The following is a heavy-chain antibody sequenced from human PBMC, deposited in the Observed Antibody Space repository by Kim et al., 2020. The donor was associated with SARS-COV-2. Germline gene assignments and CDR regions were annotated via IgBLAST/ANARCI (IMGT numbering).Heavy chain of an antibody. Sequence: SVKVSCKASGGTFSSYAISWVRQAPGQGLEWMGGIIPIFGTANYAQKFQGRVTITADESTSTAYMELSSLRSEDTAVYYCARDGSPGFGELFARNYYYYGMDVWGQGTTVTVSS. CDR1: GGTFSSYA. CDR3: ARDGSPGFGELFARNYYYYGMDV. CDR2: IIPIFGTA. J-gene: IGHJ6*02. V-gene: IGHV1-69*13. D-gene: IGHD3-10*01.